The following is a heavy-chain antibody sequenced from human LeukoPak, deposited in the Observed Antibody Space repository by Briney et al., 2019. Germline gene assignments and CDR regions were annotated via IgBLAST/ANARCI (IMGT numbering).Heavy chain of an antibody. CDR3: AKGDYYYMDV. Sequence: GGSLRLSCAASGFSFSTYAMTWVRQAPGKGLEWVAFIRYDGSNKYYADSVKGRFTISRDNSKNTLYLQMNSLRAEDTAVYYCAKGDYYYMDVWGKGTTVTVSS. CDR1: GFSFSTYA. J-gene: IGHJ6*03. V-gene: IGHV3-30*02. CDR2: IRYDGSNK.